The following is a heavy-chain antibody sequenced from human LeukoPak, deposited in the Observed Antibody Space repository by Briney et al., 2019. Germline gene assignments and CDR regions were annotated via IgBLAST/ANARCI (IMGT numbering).Heavy chain of an antibody. Sequence: GWSLRLSCAASGFTFSSYGMHWVRQAPGKGLEWVAVISYDGSNKYYADSVKGRFTISRDNSKNTLYLQMNSLRAEDTAVYYCAKPALTTPWDYYYYGMDVWGQGTTVTVSS. CDR2: ISYDGSNK. CDR1: GFTFSSYG. V-gene: IGHV3-30*18. CDR3: AKPALTTPWDYYYYGMDV. J-gene: IGHJ6*02. D-gene: IGHD4-11*01.